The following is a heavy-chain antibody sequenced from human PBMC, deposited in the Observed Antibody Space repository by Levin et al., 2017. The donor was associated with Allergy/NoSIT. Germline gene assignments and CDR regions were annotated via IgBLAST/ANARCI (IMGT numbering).Heavy chain of an antibody. Sequence: SCAASGFTFSSYSMNWVRQAPGKGLEWVSYISSSSSTIYYADSVKGRFTISRDNAKNSLYLQMNSLRAEDTAVYYCARSGGDYDGHYWGQGTLVTVSS. V-gene: IGHV3-48*01. J-gene: IGHJ4*02. CDR2: ISSSSSTI. CDR1: GFTFSSYS. CDR3: ARSGGDYDGHY. D-gene: IGHD4-23*01.